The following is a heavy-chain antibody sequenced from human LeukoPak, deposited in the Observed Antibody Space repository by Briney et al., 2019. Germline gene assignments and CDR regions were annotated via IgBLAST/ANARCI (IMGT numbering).Heavy chain of an antibody. CDR2: IYTSGTT. CDR3: AGGDTVTGTFDY. D-gene: IGHD6-19*01. V-gene: IGHV4-4*07. CDR1: GGSISSYY. Sequence: PSETLSLTCTVSGGSISSYYWSWVRQPAGKALEWIGRIYTSGTTSYNPSLKSRVTISVDTSKNHFSLKLTSVTAADTAVYYCAGGDTVTGTFDYWGEGALVTVS. J-gene: IGHJ4*02.